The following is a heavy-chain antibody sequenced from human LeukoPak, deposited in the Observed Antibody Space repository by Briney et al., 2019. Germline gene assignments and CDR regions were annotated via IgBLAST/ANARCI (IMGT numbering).Heavy chain of an antibody. CDR2: IYYSGST. V-gene: IGHV4-59*08. J-gene: IGHJ6*02. CDR1: GGPISSYY. D-gene: IGHD6-19*01. Sequence: SETLSLTCTVSGGPISSYYWSWIRQPPGKGLEWIGYIYYSGSTNYNPSLKSRVTISVDTSKNQFSLKLSSVTAADTAVYYCARHYSSGWYSSRYYYGMDVWGQGTTVTVSS. CDR3: ARHYSSGWYSSRYYYGMDV.